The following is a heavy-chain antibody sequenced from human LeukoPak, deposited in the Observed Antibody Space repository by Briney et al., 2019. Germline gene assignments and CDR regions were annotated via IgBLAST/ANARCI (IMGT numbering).Heavy chain of an antibody. V-gene: IGHV3-23*01. J-gene: IGHJ4*02. CDR2: ISGSGSSR. CDR3: AKELKGRVTMIVVVTALDY. D-gene: IGHD3-22*01. Sequence: GGSLRPSCAASGFTFSSYAMSWVRQAPGKGLEWVSGISGSGSSRYYVDSVKGRFTISRDNSKNTLYLQMNSLRAEDTAVYYCAKELKGRVTMIVVVTALDYWGQGTLVTVSS. CDR1: GFTFSSYA.